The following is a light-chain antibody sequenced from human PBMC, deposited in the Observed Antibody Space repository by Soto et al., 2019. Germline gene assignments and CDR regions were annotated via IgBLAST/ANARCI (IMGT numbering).Light chain of an antibody. V-gene: IGKV1-5*03. Sequence: DVQMTQSPSTLSASVGDRGTITCLASQSISSGLAWYQQEPGKAPKLLISEASTLEGGVPSRFSGSGSGTEFALAISSLQPDDFPSYYCQQYSSYPWTFGQGTKLEIK. CDR1: QSISSG. CDR2: EAS. J-gene: IGKJ1*01. CDR3: QQYSSYPWT.